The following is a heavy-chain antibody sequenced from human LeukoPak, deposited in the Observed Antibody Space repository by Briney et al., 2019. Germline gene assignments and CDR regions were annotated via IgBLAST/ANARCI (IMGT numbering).Heavy chain of an antibody. V-gene: IGHV4-61*02. D-gene: IGHD2-2*03. CDR1: GGSISSDSYY. CDR2: IYASGST. Sequence: SQTLSLTCTVSGGSISSDSYYWSWIPQPAGKELVWIRRIYASGSTNSNPSLQSRVTISVDTYKNQFSLKLSSVTAADAAVYYCARDGCYYYGMDVWGQGTTVTVSS. CDR3: ARDGCYYYGMDV. J-gene: IGHJ6*02.